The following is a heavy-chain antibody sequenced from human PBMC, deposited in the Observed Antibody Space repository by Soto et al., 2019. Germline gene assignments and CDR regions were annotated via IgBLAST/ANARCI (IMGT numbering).Heavy chain of an antibody. V-gene: IGHV4-59*01. CDR1: DGSINTYS. J-gene: IGHJ4*02. CDR2: IQHSGTS. Sequence: PSETLSLTCSVSDGSINTYSWTWIRQPPGKGLEWIGYIQHSGTSNYNPSLKNRVSSLVDTSNNHCSLQLNSVTAADTAVYYCAKGRLRSAPEYWGQGVLVTVSS. CDR3: AKGRLRSAPEY. D-gene: IGHD4-17*01.